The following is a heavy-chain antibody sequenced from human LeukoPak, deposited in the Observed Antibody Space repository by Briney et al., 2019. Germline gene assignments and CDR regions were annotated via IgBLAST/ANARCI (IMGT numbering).Heavy chain of an antibody. CDR3: ARDPCSGHSCYSSFDY. D-gene: IGHD2-15*01. CDR1: GYTFIAYR. V-gene: IGHV1-2*02. J-gene: IGHJ4*02. Sequence: ASVKVSCKASGYTFIAYRVHWVRQAPGQGPEWMAWINPDNGGTGYAQKFQGRVTMTRDTSISTAYMELSNLRSDDTAMYYCARDPCSGHSCYSSFDYWGQGT. CDR2: INPDNGGT.